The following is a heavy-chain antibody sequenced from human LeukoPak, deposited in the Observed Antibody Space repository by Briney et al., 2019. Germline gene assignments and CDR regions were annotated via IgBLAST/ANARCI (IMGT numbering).Heavy chain of an antibody. J-gene: IGHJ5*02. CDR2: IFSSGNN. Sequence: RASETLSLTCSVSGGSISSYSWSWIRQPAGKGLDWIGRIFSSGNNKYNPSLKSRVIMSVDTSKNQFSLKLTSVTAADTAVYYCARLWPLVRGADVRYNWFDPWGQGTLVTVSS. D-gene: IGHD3-10*01. CDR1: GGSISSYS. CDR3: ARLWPLVRGADVRYNWFDP. V-gene: IGHV4-4*07.